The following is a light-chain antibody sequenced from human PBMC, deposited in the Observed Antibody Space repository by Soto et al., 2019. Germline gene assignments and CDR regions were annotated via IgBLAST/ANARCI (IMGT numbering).Light chain of an antibody. CDR2: EVN. CDR3: SSYTTISTRV. Sequence: QSALTQPASVSGSPGQSITISCTGTSSDVGRYNYVSWYQQHPGKAPKVMIYEVNNRPSGVSNRSSGSKSGNTASLTISGLQAEDEANYYCSSYTTISTRVFGGGTQLPVL. CDR1: SSDVGRYNY. J-gene: IGLJ3*02. V-gene: IGLV2-14*01.